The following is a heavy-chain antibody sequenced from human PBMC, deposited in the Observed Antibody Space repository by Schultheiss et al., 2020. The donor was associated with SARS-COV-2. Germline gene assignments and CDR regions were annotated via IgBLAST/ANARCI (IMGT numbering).Heavy chain of an antibody. Sequence: SETLSLTCTVSGGSISSGGYYWSWIRQHPGKGLEWIGYIYYSGSTNYNPSLKSRVTISVDMSKNQFSLKLSSVTAADTAVYYCARDVRDFWSNWFDPWGQGTLVTVSS. V-gene: IGHV4-61*08. CDR1: GGSISSGGYY. J-gene: IGHJ5*02. CDR3: ARDVRDFWSNWFDP. D-gene: IGHD3-3*01. CDR2: IYYSGST.